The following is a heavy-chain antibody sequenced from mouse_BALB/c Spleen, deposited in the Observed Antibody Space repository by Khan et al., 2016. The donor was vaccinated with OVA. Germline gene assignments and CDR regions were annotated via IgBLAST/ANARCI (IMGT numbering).Heavy chain of an antibody. CDR2: IYPGTDNT. D-gene: IGHD2-14*01. CDR3: AREEALYDFDY. CDR1: GYIFTSYW. Sequence: QVQLQQSGAELVRPGTSVRLSCKTSGYIFTSYWIHWVKQRSGQGLEWIARIYPGTDNTYYNEKFKDKATLNADNSSSTAYLQLSSLKSETSAVFYCAREEALYDFDYGGQGTTLTVSS. J-gene: IGHJ2*01. V-gene: IGHV1S132*01.